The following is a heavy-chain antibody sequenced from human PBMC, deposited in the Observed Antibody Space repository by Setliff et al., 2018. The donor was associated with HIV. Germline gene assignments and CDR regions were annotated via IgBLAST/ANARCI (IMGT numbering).Heavy chain of an antibody. Sequence: PSETLSLTCTVSVGSVSSGNHYWSWIRQPAGKGLEWIGRIYTSGSTNYNPSLKSRVTISVDTSRNQFSLRLNSVTAADTAVYYCATRGWIEDREVDYWGQGTLVTVSS. J-gene: IGHJ4*02. D-gene: IGHD2-2*03. V-gene: IGHV4-61*02. CDR1: VGSVSSGNHY. CDR2: IYTSGST. CDR3: ATRGWIEDREVDY.